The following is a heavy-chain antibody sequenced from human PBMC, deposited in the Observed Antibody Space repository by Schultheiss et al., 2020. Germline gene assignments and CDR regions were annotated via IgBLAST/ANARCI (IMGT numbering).Heavy chain of an antibody. J-gene: IGHJ4*01. CDR1: GGSISSYY. CDR3: ARGSYRYYFDD. Sequence: SETLSLTCTVSGGSISSYYWSWIRQPAGKGLEWIGRIYTSGSTNYTPSLKSRVTISVDTSKNQYSLNINSVTAADTAVYYCARGSYRYYFDDWGQGTLVTGYS. D-gene: IGHD1-26*01. V-gene: IGHV4-4*07. CDR2: IYTSGST.